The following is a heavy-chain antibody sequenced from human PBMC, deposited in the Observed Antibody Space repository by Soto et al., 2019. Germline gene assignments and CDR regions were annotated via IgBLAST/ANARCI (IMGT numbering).Heavy chain of an antibody. J-gene: IGHJ4*02. CDR1: GFTFSSYA. CDR3: VKSRGGNNFDFFD. V-gene: IGHV3-64D*06. CDR2: VRGNGDPP. Sequence: GGSLRLSCSASGFTFSSYAMHWVRQAPGKGLEYVSGVRGNGDPPFYADSVKGRFTISRDNSKNTLYLQMSSLSADDTAVYYCVKSRGGNNFDFFDWGQGALVTVSS. D-gene: IGHD5-12*01.